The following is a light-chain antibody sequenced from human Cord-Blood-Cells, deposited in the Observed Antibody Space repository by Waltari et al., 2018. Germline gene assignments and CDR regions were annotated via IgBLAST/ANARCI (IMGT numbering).Light chain of an antibody. Sequence: IQMTQSPSSLSASVRARVSITCRASQSLSSYLNWYQQKPGKAPKLLIYAASSLQSGVPSRFSGSGSGTDFTLTISSLQPEDFATYYCQQSYSTPYTFGQGTKLEIK. CDR3: QQSYSTPYT. V-gene: IGKV1-39*01. CDR2: AAS. J-gene: IGKJ2*01. CDR1: QSLSSY.